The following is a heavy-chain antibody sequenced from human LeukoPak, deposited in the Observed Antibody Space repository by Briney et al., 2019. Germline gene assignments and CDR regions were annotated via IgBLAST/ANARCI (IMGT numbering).Heavy chain of an antibody. Sequence: SETLSLTCTVSGFSISSGGYYWSWIRQHPGQGLVWIRYIYYSGSNYYNPSLKSRVTISVDTSKNQFSLKLSSVAAADTAVYYCARVPRYYYDSSGHEQNWFDPWGQGTLVTVSS. CDR3: ARVPRYYYDSSGHEQNWFDP. D-gene: IGHD3-22*01. J-gene: IGHJ5*02. CDR2: IYYSGSN. V-gene: IGHV4-31*03. CDR1: GFSISSGGYY.